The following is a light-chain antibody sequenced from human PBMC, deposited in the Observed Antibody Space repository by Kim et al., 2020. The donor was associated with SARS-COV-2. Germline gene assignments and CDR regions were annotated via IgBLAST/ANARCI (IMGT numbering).Light chain of an antibody. J-gene: IGLJ3*02. CDR2: IEDGGKS. V-gene: IGLV4-60*03. CDR3: ETWDSDIRV. CDR1: TGHSSHI. Sequence: SSVRLTCTLGTGHSSHIVTWHQHQPGRAPRFLMKIEDGGKSSKASGLPDRFSGSSSGADRYLSISNLQSDDEADYYCETWDSDIRVFGGGTQLTVL.